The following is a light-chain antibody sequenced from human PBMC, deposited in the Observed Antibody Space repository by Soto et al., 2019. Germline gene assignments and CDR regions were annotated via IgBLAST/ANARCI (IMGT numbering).Light chain of an antibody. V-gene: IGKV3-15*01. Sequence: EIVMTQSPATLSVSPGDRATLSCRASQSISSDVAWYQQKPGQAPRLLIYGASTTATGIPARFSGSGSGTDFTLTINRLEPEDFAVYYCQQYDSSPRTFGQGTKVDIK. CDR3: QQYDSSPRT. J-gene: IGKJ1*01. CDR2: GAS. CDR1: QSISSD.